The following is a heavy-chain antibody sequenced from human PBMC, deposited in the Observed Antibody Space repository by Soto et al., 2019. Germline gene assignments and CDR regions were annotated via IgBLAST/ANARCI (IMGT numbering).Heavy chain of an antibody. J-gene: IGHJ4*02. CDR2: IYYSGST. CDR3: ARDRWDTGMGPGGDYL. CDR1: GGSISSGDYY. V-gene: IGHV4-30-4*01. D-gene: IGHD5-18*01. Sequence: PSETLSLTCTVSGGSISSGDYYWSRLRQPPGKGLVWIGYIYYSGSTYYNPSLKGRVTISVDTSKNQFSLRLSSVTAADTALDYCARDRWDTGMGPGGDYLWGQGTLVTFSS.